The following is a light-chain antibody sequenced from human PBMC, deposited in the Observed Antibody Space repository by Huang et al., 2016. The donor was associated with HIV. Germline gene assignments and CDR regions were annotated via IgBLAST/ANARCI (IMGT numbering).Light chain of an antibody. V-gene: IGKV3-11*01. CDR1: QSVSTH. CDR3: QHRSNWPWT. CDR2: DAS. Sequence: EIVLTQSPATLSLSPGERATLSCRASQSVSTHLAWYQQKPGQAPRLLIDDASNRATGIPGRISGSGSGTDFTLTMSSLEAEEFAVYYCQHRSNWPWTFGQGTKVEIK. J-gene: IGKJ1*01.